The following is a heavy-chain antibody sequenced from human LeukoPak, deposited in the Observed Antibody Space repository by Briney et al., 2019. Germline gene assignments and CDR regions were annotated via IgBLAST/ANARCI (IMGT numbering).Heavy chain of an antibody. CDR2: MNPNSGNT. J-gene: IGHJ4*02. Sequence: ASVKVSCKASGYTFTSYDINWVRQATGQGLEWMGWMNPNSGNTGYAQKFQGRVTMTRNTSISTAYMELSSLRSEDTAVYYCARDPSPEGYSYGPLELEPFDYWGQGTLVTVSS. V-gene: IGHV1-8*01. D-gene: IGHD5-18*01. CDR1: GYTFTSYD. CDR3: ARDPSPEGYSYGPLELEPFDY.